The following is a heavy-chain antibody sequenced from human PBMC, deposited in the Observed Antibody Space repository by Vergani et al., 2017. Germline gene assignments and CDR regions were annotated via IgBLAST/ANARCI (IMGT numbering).Heavy chain of an antibody. J-gene: IGHJ6*02. D-gene: IGHD4-17*01. Sequence: QVQLVQSGAEVKEPGGSVQVSCKASGYTLNTYDINWVRQAAGQGLEWMGWMNPNSGNTGYAQKFQGRVTMTSITSIDTAHLELSSLRSEDTAVYCCATPQTVTTGGMEVWGQGTTVIVSS. V-gene: IGHV1-8*02. CDR1: GYTLNTYD. CDR2: MNPNSGNT. CDR3: ATPQTVTTGGMEV.